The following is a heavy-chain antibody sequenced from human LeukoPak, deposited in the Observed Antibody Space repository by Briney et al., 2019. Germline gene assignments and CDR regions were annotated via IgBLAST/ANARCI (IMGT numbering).Heavy chain of an antibody. CDR1: GYTLTSYG. CDR2: ISAYNGNT. Sequence: TSVKVSCKASGYTLTSYGISWVRQAPGQGLEWMGWISAYNGNTNYAQKLQGRVNMTTDTSTSTAYLELRSLSSDDTAVYYCARVGGGMGSDYWGQGTLVTVFS. CDR3: ARVGGGMGSDY. J-gene: IGHJ4*02. D-gene: IGHD3-16*01. V-gene: IGHV1-18*01.